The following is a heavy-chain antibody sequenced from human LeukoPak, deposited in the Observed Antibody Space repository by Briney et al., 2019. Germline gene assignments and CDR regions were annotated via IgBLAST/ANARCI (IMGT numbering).Heavy chain of an antibody. CDR3: ARDAIVVVPAARFDY. Sequence: ASVKVSCKASGYTFTSYYMHWVRQAPGQGLEWMGIINPSGGSTSYAQKFQGRVTMTRDTSTSTVYMELSSLRSEDTAVYYCARDAIVVVPAARFDYWGQGTLVTVSS. D-gene: IGHD2-2*01. CDR1: GYTFTSYY. J-gene: IGHJ4*02. V-gene: IGHV1-46*01. CDR2: INPSGGST.